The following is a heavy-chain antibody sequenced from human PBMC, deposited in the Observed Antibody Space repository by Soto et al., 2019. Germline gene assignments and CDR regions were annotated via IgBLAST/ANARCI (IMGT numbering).Heavy chain of an antibody. J-gene: IGHJ4*02. CDR3: ARSTGIAAAGLGPNDY. V-gene: IGHV1-3*01. CDR2: INAGNGNT. Sequence: ASVKVSCKASGYTFTSYAMHWVRQAPGQRLEWMGWINAGNGNTKYSQKFQGRVTITRDTSASTAYMELSSLRSEDTAVYYCARSTGIAAAGLGPNDYWGQGTLVTVSS. D-gene: IGHD6-13*01. CDR1: GYTFTSYA.